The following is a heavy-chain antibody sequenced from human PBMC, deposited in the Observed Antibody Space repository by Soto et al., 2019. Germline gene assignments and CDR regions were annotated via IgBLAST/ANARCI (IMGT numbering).Heavy chain of an antibody. CDR2: IDLDGSNT. V-gene: IGHV3-74*01. CDR3: ARAFSNGWIPGY. J-gene: IGHJ4*02. D-gene: IGHD6-19*01. Sequence: EVQFVESGGGLVQPGGSLRLSCAASGFTFSYYWMHWVRQAPGRGLVWVSHIDLDGSNTNYADSVKGRFTISRDNAKNTLHLQMNSLRAEDTAVYYCARAFSNGWIPGYWGQGILVTVSS. CDR1: GFTFSYYW.